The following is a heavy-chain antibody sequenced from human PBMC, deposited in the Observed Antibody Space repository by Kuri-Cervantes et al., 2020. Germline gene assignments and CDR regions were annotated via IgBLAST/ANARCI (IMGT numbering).Heavy chain of an antibody. Sequence: ETLSLTCAASGFTFSSYAMSWVRQAPGKGLEWVANIKQDGSEKCYVDSVKGRFTISRDNAKNSLYLQMNSLRAEDTAVYYCARAITRNDAFDIWGQGTMVTVSS. CDR1: GFTFSSYA. CDR2: IKQDGSEK. J-gene: IGHJ3*02. V-gene: IGHV3-7*01. CDR3: ARAITRNDAFDI.